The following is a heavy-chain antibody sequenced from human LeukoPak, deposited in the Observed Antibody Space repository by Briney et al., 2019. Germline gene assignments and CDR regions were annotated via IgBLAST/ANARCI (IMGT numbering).Heavy chain of an antibody. J-gene: IGHJ4*02. Sequence: GGSLRLSCAASGFTFSSYAMSWVRQAPGKGLEWVSAISGSGDSTYYADSVKGRFTISRDNSKNTVYLQMNSLRAEDTALYYCAKGGVYGDYYFDYWGQGTLVTVSS. CDR2: ISGSGDST. V-gene: IGHV3-23*01. CDR1: GFTFSSYA. D-gene: IGHD4-17*01. CDR3: AKGGVYGDYYFDY.